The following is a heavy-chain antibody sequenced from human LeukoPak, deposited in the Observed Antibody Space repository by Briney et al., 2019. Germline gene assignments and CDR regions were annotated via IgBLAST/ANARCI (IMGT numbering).Heavy chain of an antibody. D-gene: IGHD3-16*01. CDR1: GFTFSSYA. CDR3: ASALGYDYVWGRYPLDY. Sequence: GGSLRLSCAASGFTFSSYAMHWVRQVPGKGLEYVSAISSNGGSTYYANSVKGRFTISRDNSKNTLYLQMGSLRAEDMAVYYCASALGYDYVWGRYPLDYWGQGTLVTVSS. V-gene: IGHV3-64*01. CDR2: ISSNGGST. J-gene: IGHJ4*02.